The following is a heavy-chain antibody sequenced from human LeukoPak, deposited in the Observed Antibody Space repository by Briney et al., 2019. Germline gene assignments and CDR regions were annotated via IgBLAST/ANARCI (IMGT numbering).Heavy chain of an antibody. CDR2: INPNSGGT. CDR1: GYTFTGYY. D-gene: IGHD2-2*01. CDR3: ARARGYCSSTSCYGFDP. Sequence: ASVKVSCKASGYTFTGYYMHWVRQAPGQGLEWMGWINPNSGGTNYAQKFQGWVTMTRDTSISTAYMELSRLRSDDTAVYYCARARGYCSSTSCYGFDPWAREPWSPSPQ. J-gene: IGHJ5*02. V-gene: IGHV1-2*04.